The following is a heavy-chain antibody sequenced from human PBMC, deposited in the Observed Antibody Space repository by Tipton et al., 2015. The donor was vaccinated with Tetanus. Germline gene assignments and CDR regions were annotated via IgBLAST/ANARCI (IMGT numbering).Heavy chain of an antibody. CDR1: GGSISSYY. D-gene: IGHD4/OR15-4a*01. J-gene: IGHJ3*02. Sequence: TLSLTCTVSGGSISSYYWSWIRQPPGKGLEWIGYIYYSGSTNCNPSLKSRVTISVDTSKNQFSLKLSSVTAADTAVYYCARLSSSANDAHVFDIWGQGTLVTVSS. CDR2: IYYSGST. CDR3: ARLSSSANDAHVFDI. V-gene: IGHV4-59*08.